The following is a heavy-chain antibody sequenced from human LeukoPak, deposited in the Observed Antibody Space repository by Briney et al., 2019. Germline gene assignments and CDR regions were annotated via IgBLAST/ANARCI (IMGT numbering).Heavy chain of an antibody. J-gene: IGHJ4*02. CDR1: GFTFSGYS. Sequence: GGFLRRSCTASGFTFSGYSMNWIRQAPGKGLEWVSSFGTRSTSVYHAGSVKGRFAISRDNAKNSLYLQMNSLRAEDTALYYCAREVSEGFDFWGQGTLVTVSS. CDR3: AREVSEGFDF. V-gene: IGHV3-21*01. D-gene: IGHD3-22*01. CDR2: FGTRSTSV.